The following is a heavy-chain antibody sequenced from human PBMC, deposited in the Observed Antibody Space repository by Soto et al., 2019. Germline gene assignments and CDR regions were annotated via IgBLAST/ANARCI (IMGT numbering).Heavy chain of an antibody. V-gene: IGHV3-23*01. CDR2: ISGRGDAT. CDR1: GFTVSSTY. D-gene: IGHD3-9*01. Sequence: TGGSLRLSCAASGFTVSSTYMTWFRQTPGQGLEWVSSISGRGDATYYADSVKGRFTISRDNSKNTLFLQMNSLGADDTAVYYCAKDPILTTPPSFDPWGQGTLVTVSS. J-gene: IGHJ5*02. CDR3: AKDPILTTPPSFDP.